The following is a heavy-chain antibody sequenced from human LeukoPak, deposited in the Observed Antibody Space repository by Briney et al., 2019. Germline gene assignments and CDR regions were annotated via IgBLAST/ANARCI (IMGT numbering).Heavy chain of an antibody. CDR1: GFTFSSYW. CDR3: ARVAYSSGWYSLNHYYYYMDV. CDR2: IKQDGSEK. D-gene: IGHD6-19*01. Sequence: PGGSLRLSCAASGFTFSSYWMSWVRQAPGKGLEWVANIKQDGSEKYYVDSVKGRFTISRDNAKNSLYLQMNSLRAEDTAVYYCARVAYSSGWYSLNHYYYYMDVWGKGTTVTVSS. V-gene: IGHV3-7*01. J-gene: IGHJ6*03.